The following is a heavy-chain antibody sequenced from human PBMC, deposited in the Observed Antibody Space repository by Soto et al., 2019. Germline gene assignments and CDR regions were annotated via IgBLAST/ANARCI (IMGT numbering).Heavy chain of an antibody. Sequence: GGCLRLACVACELRFRKYWMHWVRQAPGKGLVWVSRINMDGTKTAYADSVKGRFTVSRDNANNTLYLQMNSLGVEDTAVYYCASDYYYGSRSSSVNWFDPWGERTLVTVSS. CDR2: INMDGTKT. J-gene: IGHJ5*02. V-gene: IGHV3-74*01. CDR3: ASDYYYGSRSSSVNWFDP. CDR1: ELRFRKYW. D-gene: IGHD3-22*01.